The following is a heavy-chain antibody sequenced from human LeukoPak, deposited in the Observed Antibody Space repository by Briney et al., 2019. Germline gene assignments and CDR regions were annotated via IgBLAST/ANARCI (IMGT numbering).Heavy chain of an antibody. CDR1: GFTFSSYS. Sequence: PGGSLRLSCAATGFTFSSYSMNWVRQAPGKGLEWVSSISSSSSYIYYADSVKGRFTISRDNAKNSLYLQMNSLRAEDTAVYYCARRLVIAAAGTGYFDYRGQGTLVTVSS. J-gene: IGHJ4*02. V-gene: IGHV3-21*01. CDR2: ISSSSSYI. CDR3: ARRLVIAAAGTGYFDY. D-gene: IGHD6-13*01.